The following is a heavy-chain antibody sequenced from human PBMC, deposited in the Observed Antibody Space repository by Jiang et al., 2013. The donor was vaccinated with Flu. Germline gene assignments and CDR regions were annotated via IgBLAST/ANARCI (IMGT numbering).Heavy chain of an antibody. CDR3: ARLAYGDFRGDFDY. D-gene: IGHD4-17*01. J-gene: IGHJ4*02. CDR2: IYHNGSP. CDR1: GGSISSGGYS. V-gene: IGHV4-30-2*01. Sequence: SGLVKPSQTLSLTCAVSGGSISSGGYSGSWFRQPPGKGLEWIGYIYHNGSPYYNPSLKSRVTISVDRSKNQFSLKLSSVTTADTAVYYCARLAYGDFRGDFDYWGQGLLVTVSS.